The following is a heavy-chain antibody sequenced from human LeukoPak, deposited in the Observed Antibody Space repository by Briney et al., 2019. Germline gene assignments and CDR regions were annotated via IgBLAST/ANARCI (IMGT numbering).Heavy chain of an antibody. CDR3: ARGGYDSDFDY. Sequence: PSETLSLTCTVSGGSISTYYWSWIRLPPGKGLEWIAYIYFTGRTQYNPSLKNRVTISVDTSKNQFSLRLGSVTPADTAVYYCARGGYDSDFDYWGQGALVTVSS. J-gene: IGHJ4*02. CDR1: GGSISTYY. D-gene: IGHD3-3*01. V-gene: IGHV4-59*01. CDR2: IYFTGRT.